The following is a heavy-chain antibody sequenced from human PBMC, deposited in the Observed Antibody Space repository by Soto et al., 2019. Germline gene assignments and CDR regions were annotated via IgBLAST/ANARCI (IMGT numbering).Heavy chain of an antibody. D-gene: IGHD4-17*01. CDR1: GFTFSSYS. CDR3: AGFYGDSGYYYYGMDV. J-gene: IGHJ6*02. CDR2: ISSSSSTI. Sequence: PGGSLRLSCAASGFTFSSYSMNWVRQAPGKGLEWVSYISSSSSTIYYADSVKGRFTISRDNAKNSLYLQMNSLRDEDTAVYYCAGFYGDSGYYYYGMDVWGQGTTVTVSS. V-gene: IGHV3-48*02.